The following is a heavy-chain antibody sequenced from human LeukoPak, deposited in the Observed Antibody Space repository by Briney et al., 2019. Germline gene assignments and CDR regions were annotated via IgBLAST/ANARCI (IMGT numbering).Heavy chain of an antibody. CDR1: GYTFTSYD. V-gene: IGHV1-8*03. CDR3: ARRPITIFGRNYYMDV. CDR2: MNPNSGNT. Sequence: GASVKVSCKASGYTFTSYDINWVRQATGQGLEWMGWMNPNSGNTGYAQKFQGRVTITRNTSISTAYMELSSLRSEDTAVYYCARRPITIFGRNYYMDVWGKGTTVTVSS. J-gene: IGHJ6*03. D-gene: IGHD3-3*01.